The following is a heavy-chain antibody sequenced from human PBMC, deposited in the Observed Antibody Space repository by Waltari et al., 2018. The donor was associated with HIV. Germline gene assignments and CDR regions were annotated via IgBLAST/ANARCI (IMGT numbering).Heavy chain of an antibody. J-gene: IGHJ4*02. CDR1: GGSLSSSNW. Sequence: QVQLQESGPGLVKPSGTLSRTCAVSGGSLSSSNWSSWVRQPPGKGLEWIGEIYHSGSTNYNPSLKSRVTISVDKSKNQFSLKLSSVTAADTAVYYCARGTAYYDFWSGYYGYWGQGTLVTVSS. V-gene: IGHV4-4*02. D-gene: IGHD3-3*01. CDR2: IYHSGST. CDR3: ARGTAYYDFWSGYYGY.